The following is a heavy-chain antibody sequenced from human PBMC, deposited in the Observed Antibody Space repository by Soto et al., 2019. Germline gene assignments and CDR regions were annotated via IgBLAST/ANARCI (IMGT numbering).Heavy chain of an antibody. Sequence: GSLRLSCAASGFTFSSYWMHWVRQVPGKGLEWVSNINPDGRKKNYVDSVKGRFTISRDNAKNSLYLQINSLRAEDTAVYYCARVFYGSGSYYFDYWGQGTLVTVSS. CDR1: GFTFSSYW. D-gene: IGHD3-10*01. CDR2: INPDGRKK. V-gene: IGHV3-7*01. CDR3: ARVFYGSGSYYFDY. J-gene: IGHJ4*02.